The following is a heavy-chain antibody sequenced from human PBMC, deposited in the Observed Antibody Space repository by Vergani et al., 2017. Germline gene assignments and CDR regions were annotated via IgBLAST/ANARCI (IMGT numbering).Heavy chain of an antibody. CDR2: IYPGDSYT. CDR3: GRLLYGSGSYYPEE. J-gene: IGHJ4*02. Sequence: EVQLVQSGAEVKKPGESLKISCKGSGSSFTSYWIGWVGQMPGKGLEWMGIIYPGDSYTNYSPSFQGHDTISADKSISTAYLQWSSLKASETAMYYCGRLLYGSGSYYPEEGGQGTLVTFSA. CDR1: GSSFTSYW. V-gene: IGHV5-51*01. D-gene: IGHD3-10*01.